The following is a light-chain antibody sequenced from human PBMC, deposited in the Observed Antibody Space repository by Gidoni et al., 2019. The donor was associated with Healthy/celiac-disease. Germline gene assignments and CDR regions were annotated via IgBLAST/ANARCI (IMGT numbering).Light chain of an antibody. CDR2: GAT. CDR3: QQYGSSWT. V-gene: IGKV3-20*01. CDR1: QSVSSSY. J-gene: IGKJ1*01. Sequence: EVVLTQSPGTLSLSPGERATLSCRASQSVSSSYLAWYQQKPGQAPRLLIHGATNRATGLPDRFSGSGSGTDFTLTISRLEPEDFAVYYCQQYGSSWTFGQGTKVEIK.